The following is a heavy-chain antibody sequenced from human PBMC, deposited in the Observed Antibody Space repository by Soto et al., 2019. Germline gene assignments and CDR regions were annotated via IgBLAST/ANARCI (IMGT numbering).Heavy chain of an antibody. CDR1: GYTFTGYY. CDR3: ARGGIAAAGDGKFMDV. J-gene: IGHJ6*02. D-gene: IGHD6-13*01. V-gene: IGHV1-2*04. CDR2: INPNSGGT. Sequence: ASVKVSFKASGYTFTGYYMHWLRQAPGQGLEWMGWINPNSGGTNYAQKFQGWVTMTRDTSISTAYMELSRLRSDDTAVYYCARGGIAAAGDGKFMDVWGQGTTVTVSS.